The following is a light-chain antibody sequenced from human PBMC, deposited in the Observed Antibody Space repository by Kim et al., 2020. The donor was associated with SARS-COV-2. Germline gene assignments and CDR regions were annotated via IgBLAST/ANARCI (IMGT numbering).Light chain of an antibody. J-gene: IGLJ1*01. V-gene: IGLV1-40*01. Sequence: VTSSCTGSSSNIGAGYDVQRYQQLPGTAPKLLIYDNSNRPSGVPDRFSGSKSGTSASLAITGLQAEDEADYYCQSYDSSLSALYVFGTGTKVTVL. CDR2: DNS. CDR1: SSNIGAGYD. CDR3: QSYDSSLSALYV.